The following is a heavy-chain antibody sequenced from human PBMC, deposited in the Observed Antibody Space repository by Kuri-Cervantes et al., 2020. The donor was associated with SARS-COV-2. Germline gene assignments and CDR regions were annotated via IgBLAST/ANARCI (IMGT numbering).Heavy chain of an antibody. V-gene: IGHV3-74*01. CDR1: GFTFDDYG. D-gene: IGHD1-1*01. J-gene: IGHJ4*02. CDR2: INPDGSYT. CDR3: VRDGDHWNFDY. Sequence: GGSLRLSCAASGFTFDDYGMSWVRQAPGKGLVWVSRINPDGSYTNNADSVKGRFTLSRGNAKNMLFLQMNSLRAEDTAVYYCVRDGDHWNFDYWGQGTLVTVSS.